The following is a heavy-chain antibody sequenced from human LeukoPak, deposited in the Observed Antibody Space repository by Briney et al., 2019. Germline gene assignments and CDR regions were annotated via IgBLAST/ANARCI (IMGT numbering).Heavy chain of an antibody. D-gene: IGHD3-22*01. CDR3: TRDLPHDSSGYRHDY. V-gene: IGHV1-69*05. J-gene: IGHJ4*02. CDR1: GGTFTSYA. Sequence: ASVKVSCKASGGTFTSYAISWVRQAPGQGLEWMGGIIPIFGTANYAQKFQGRVTITTDESTSKAYMEMSSLRSEDTAVYYCTRDLPHDSSGYRHDYWGQGTLVTVSS. CDR2: IIPIFGTA.